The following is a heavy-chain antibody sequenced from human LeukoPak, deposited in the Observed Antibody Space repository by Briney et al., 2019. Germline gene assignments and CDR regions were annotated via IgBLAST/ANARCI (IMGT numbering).Heavy chain of an antibody. CDR1: GGSFSGYY. D-gene: IGHD4-23*01. V-gene: IGHV4-34*01. CDR3: ARVGYGGVY. J-gene: IGHJ4*02. Sequence: SETLSLTCAVYGGSFSGYYWSWIRQPPGKGLEWIGEINHSGSTNYNPSLKSRVTISVDTSKNQFSLRLSSVTAADTAVYYCARVGYGGVYWGQGTLVTVSS. CDR2: INHSGST.